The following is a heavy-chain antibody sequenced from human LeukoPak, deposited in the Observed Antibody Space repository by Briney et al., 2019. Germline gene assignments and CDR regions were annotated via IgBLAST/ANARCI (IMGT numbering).Heavy chain of an antibody. J-gene: IGHJ4*02. CDR2: IRYHGNEE. D-gene: IGHD3-10*01. V-gene: IGHV3-30*02. CDR1: GFTFRTYA. Sequence: PGGSLRLSCAASGFTFRTYAMHWVRHAPGKGLEWVAFIRYHGNEEFYADSVKGRFTISRDNSKNTLYLQMNSLTTGDTAVYFCAKDNDGSGSYYKTGLDYWGQGTQVTVSS. CDR3: AKDNDGSGSYYKTGLDY.